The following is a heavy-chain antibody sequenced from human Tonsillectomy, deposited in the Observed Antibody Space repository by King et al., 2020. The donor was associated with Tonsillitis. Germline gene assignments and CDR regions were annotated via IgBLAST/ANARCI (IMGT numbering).Heavy chain of an antibody. D-gene: IGHD1-14*01. CDR2: ISYDGSHT. V-gene: IGHV3-30*04. CDR3: ARESNTDSEDSAEYFHH. Sequence: QLVQSGGGVVQPGRSLRLSCAASGFTFSTIGLHWVRQAPGKGLEWVAVISYDGSHTYYSDSVKGRLTISRDNSKNTLYLQMSGLRLEDTAVYYCARESNTDSEDSAEYFHHWGQGTLVTVSS. J-gene: IGHJ1*01. CDR1: GFTFSTIG.